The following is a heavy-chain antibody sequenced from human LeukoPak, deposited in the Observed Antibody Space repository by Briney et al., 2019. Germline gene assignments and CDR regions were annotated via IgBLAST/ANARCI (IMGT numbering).Heavy chain of an antibody. CDR2: IYYSGNT. V-gene: IGHV4-59*08. CDR1: GGSISSYY. CDR3: ARHSADCTGTSCYLFDP. J-gene: IGHJ5*02. Sequence: SETLSLTCTVSGGSISSYYWSWLRQPPGKGLEWIGYIYYSGNTNYNPPLESRVTISVDTSKNQFSLKLRTVTAADTAVYYCARHSADCTGTSCYLFDPWGQGTLVTVSS. D-gene: IGHD2-2*01.